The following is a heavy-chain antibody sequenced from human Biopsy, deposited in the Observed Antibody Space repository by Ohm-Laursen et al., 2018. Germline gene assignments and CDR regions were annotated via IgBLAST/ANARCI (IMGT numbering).Heavy chain of an antibody. Sequence: TLSLTCTVSGDSLTSGPENWSWIRQSPGQGLEYIGFIYSGGNTNYGPSLKNRVTMSVDTSKNQFYLKLYSVTAADTAVYYCARGRRTSGWPYFDNWGQGALVIVSP. J-gene: IGHJ4*02. CDR2: IYSGGNT. CDR1: GDSLTSGPEN. V-gene: IGHV4-61*01. D-gene: IGHD6-19*01. CDR3: ARGRRTSGWPYFDN.